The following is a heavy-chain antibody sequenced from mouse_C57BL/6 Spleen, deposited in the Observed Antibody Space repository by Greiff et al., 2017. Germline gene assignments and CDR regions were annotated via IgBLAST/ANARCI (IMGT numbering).Heavy chain of an antibody. CDR2: IYPGDGDT. Sequence: QVQLQQSGAELVKPGASVKISCKASGYAFSSYWMNWVKQRPGKGLEWIGQIYPGDGDTNYNGKFKGKATLTADKSSSTAYMQLSSLTSEDSAVYFCAREDYCGSSYGGYYAMDYWGQGTSVTVSS. V-gene: IGHV1-80*01. J-gene: IGHJ4*01. CDR3: AREDYCGSSYGGYYAMDY. CDR1: GYAFSSYW. D-gene: IGHD1-1*01.